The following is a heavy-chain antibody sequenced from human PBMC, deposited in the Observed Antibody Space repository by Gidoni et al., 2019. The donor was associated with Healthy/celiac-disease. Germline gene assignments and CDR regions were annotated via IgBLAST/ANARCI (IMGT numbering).Heavy chain of an antibody. D-gene: IGHD2-2*01. CDR3: ARDFEGAKYCSSTSCFYYYYYMDV. J-gene: IGHJ6*03. CDR2: IKQDGSEK. CDR1: GFTFSGYW. V-gene: IGHV3-7*03. Sequence: EVQLVESGGGLVQPGGSMRLSCADSGFTFSGYWMSWVRQAPGKGLEWVANIKQDGSEKYYVDSVKGRFTISRDNAKNSLYLQMNSLRAEDTAVYYCARDFEGAKYCSSTSCFYYYYYMDVWGKGTTVTVSS.